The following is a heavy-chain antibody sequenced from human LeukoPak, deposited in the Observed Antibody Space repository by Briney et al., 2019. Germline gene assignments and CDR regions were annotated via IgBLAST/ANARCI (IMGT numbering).Heavy chain of an antibody. D-gene: IGHD3-3*01. V-gene: IGHV4-34*01. CDR3: ARGKRFHYYYYYMDV. Sequence: SETLSLTCAVYGGSFSGYYWSWIRQPPGKGLEWIGEINHSGSTNYNPSLKSRVTISVDTSKNHFSLKLSSVTAADTAVYYCARGKRFHYYYYYMDVWGKGTTVTVSS. CDR1: GGSFSGYY. CDR2: INHSGST. J-gene: IGHJ6*03.